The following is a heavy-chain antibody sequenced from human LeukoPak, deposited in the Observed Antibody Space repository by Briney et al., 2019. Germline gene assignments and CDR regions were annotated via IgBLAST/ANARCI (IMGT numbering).Heavy chain of an antibody. CDR1: GFTFSSYS. CDR3: ARGYCSGGSCYLPYFDY. Sequence: GGSLRLSCAASGFTFSSYSMNWVRQAPGKGLEWVSYISSSSSTIYYADSVKGRFTISRDNAKNSLYLQMNSLRAEDTAVYYCARGYCSGGSCYLPYFDYWGQGTLVTVSS. J-gene: IGHJ4*02. CDR2: ISSSSSTI. V-gene: IGHV3-48*01. D-gene: IGHD2-15*01.